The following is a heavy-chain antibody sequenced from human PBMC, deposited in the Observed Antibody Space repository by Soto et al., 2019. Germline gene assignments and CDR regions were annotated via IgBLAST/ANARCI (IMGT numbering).Heavy chain of an antibody. CDR1: GGTFSSHA. J-gene: IGHJ5*02. V-gene: IGHV1-69*01. D-gene: IGHD6-19*01. Sequence: QVQLVQSGAEVKKPGSSVKVSCRASGGTFSSHAISWLRQAPGQGLEWMGGILPLLGTTNYAQKFQGRVTLTADVSTSIAYMDLSSLESDDTAIDYCARDGSSSLPVVGRNWFDPWGQGTLVTVSS. CDR3: ARDGSSSLPVVGRNWFDP. CDR2: ILPLLGTT.